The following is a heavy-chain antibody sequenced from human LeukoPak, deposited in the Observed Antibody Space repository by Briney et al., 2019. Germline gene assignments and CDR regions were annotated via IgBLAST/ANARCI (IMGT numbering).Heavy chain of an antibody. D-gene: IGHD7-27*01. V-gene: IGHV3-30*02. CDR2: IRYDGSKK. CDR1: GFTFSSYG. CDR3: ARTWGFDY. J-gene: IGHJ4*02. Sequence: GWALRLSCAASGFTFSSYGRHWVRQAPGKGLEWVGFIRYDGSKKYYADSVKGRFTIPIDNSKHTLYLQMNSLRAEETAVSYCARTWGFDYWGQGTLVTVSS.